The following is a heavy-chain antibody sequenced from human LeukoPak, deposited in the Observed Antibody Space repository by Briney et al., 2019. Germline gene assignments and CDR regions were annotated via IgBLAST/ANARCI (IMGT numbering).Heavy chain of an antibody. J-gene: IGHJ6*02. CDR3: ARRFQQVVNYNHYYGMDV. Sequence: ASVKVSCKASGYTFTSYAITWVRQAPGQGLEWMGWISVYSGITNYAQKLQGRVTMTTDTSTSTAYMELRSLRSDDTAVYYCARRFQQVVNYNHYYGMDVWGQGTTVTVSS. CDR2: ISVYSGIT. V-gene: IGHV1-18*01. CDR1: GYTFTSYA. D-gene: IGHD6-13*01.